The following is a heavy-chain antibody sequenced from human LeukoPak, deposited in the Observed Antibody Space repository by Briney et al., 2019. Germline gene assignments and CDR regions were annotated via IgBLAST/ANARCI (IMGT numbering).Heavy chain of an antibody. CDR1: GYTFTSYG. Sequence: GASVKVSCKASGYTFTSYGISWVRQAPGQGLEWMGGIIPIFGTANYAQKFQGRVTITTDESTSTAYMELSSLRSEDTAVYYCARALGYCSGGSCYSGFDYWGQGTLVTVSS. V-gene: IGHV1-69*05. D-gene: IGHD2-15*01. CDR2: IIPIFGTA. CDR3: ARALGYCSGGSCYSGFDY. J-gene: IGHJ4*02.